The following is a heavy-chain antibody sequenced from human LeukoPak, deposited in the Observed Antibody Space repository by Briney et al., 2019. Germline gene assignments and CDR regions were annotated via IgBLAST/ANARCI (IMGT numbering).Heavy chain of an antibody. Sequence: PGGSLRLSCAASGFTFSSYWMSWVRQAPGKGLEWVANIKQDGSEKYYVDSVKGRFTISRDNAKNSLYLQMNRLRAEDTAVYYCARLYYDILTGYYNFDYWGQGTLVTVSS. J-gene: IGHJ4*02. D-gene: IGHD3-9*01. V-gene: IGHV3-7*01. CDR3: ARLYYDILTGYYNFDY. CDR2: IKQDGSEK. CDR1: GFTFSSYW.